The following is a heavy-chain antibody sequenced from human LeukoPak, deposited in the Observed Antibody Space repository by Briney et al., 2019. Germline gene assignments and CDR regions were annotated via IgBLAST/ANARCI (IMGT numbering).Heavy chain of an antibody. CDR1: GYTLTELS. V-gene: IGHV1-24*01. D-gene: IGHD2-15*01. CDR3: ATFLYSGGSCYPDAFDI. J-gene: IGHJ3*02. Sequence: ASVKVSCKVSGYTLTELSMHWVRQAPGKGLEWMGGFDPEDGETIYAQKFQGRVTMTEDTSTDTAYMELSSLRSEDTAVYYCATFLYSGGSCYPDAFDIWGQGTMVTVSS. CDR2: FDPEDGET.